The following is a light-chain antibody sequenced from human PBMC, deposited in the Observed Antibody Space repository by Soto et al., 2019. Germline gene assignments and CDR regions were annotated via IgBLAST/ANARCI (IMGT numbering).Light chain of an antibody. CDR1: SIDVGGYDH. Sequence: QSALTQPASVSGSPGQSITISCTGTSIDVGGYDHVSWYQHHPGEAPKLMIYDVTNRPSGVSNRFSGSKSGNTASLTISGLQAEDEADYYCNSYTSSTTQVFGTGTKLTVL. V-gene: IGLV2-14*03. CDR3: NSYTSSTTQV. J-gene: IGLJ1*01. CDR2: DVT.